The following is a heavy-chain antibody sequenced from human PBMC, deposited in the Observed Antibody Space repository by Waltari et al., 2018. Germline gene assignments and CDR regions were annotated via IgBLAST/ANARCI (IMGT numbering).Heavy chain of an antibody. Sequence: QVQLVQSGAEVKKPGSSVKVSCKASGGTFSSYAISWVRQDPGQGLEWMGGINPIFGTANYSQKFQGRVTITADESTSTAYMELSCLRSEDTAVYYCAGPYDSSGYYSGPLDYWGQGTLVTVSS. D-gene: IGHD3-22*01. J-gene: IGHJ4*02. CDR2: INPIFGTA. V-gene: IGHV1-69*01. CDR3: AGPYDSSGYYSGPLDY. CDR1: GGTFSSYA.